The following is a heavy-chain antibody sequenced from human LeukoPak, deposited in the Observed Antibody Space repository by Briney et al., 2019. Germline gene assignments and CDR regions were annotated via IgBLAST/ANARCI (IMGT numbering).Heavy chain of an antibody. V-gene: IGHV4-38-2*02. Sequence: SETLSLTCAVSGYSISSGYYWGWIRQPPGKGLEWIGSIYHSGSIYYNPSLKSRVTISVDTSKNQFSLKLSSVTAADTAVYYCAREVGAGGTAMVPYWGQGTLVTVSS. CDR1: GYSISSGYY. CDR2: IYHSGSI. J-gene: IGHJ4*02. D-gene: IGHD5-18*01. CDR3: AREVGAGGTAMVPY.